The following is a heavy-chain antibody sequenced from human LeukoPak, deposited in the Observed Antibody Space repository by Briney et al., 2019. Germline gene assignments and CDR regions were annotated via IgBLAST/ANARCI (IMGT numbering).Heavy chain of an antibody. CDR3: XXALHMDV. J-gene: IGHJ6*03. V-gene: IGHV3-9*01. Sequence: CAASXFTFDDYAMHWVRQAPGKGLEWVSGISWNSGSIVYADSVKGRSTISRDNAKNSVYLQMNSLRAEDTALYYCXXALHMDVWGKGTTVTISS. D-gene: IGHD1-26*01. CDR1: XFTFDDYA. CDR2: ISWNSGSI.